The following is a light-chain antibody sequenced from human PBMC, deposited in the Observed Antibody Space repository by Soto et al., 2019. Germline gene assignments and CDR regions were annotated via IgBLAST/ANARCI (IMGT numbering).Light chain of an antibody. Sequence: DIQMTQSPSTLPASVGDRVTITCRASQSISSWLAWYQQKPGKAPKLLIYDASSLESGVPSRFSGSGSGTAFSLTISSLQPDDFATYYCQQYESYVNPFGQGTKLEIK. CDR2: DAS. J-gene: IGKJ2*01. CDR3: QQYESYVNP. V-gene: IGKV1-5*01. CDR1: QSISSW.